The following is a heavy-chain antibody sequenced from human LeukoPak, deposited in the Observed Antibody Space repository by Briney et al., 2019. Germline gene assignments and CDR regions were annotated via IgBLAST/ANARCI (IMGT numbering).Heavy chain of an antibody. Sequence: GGSLRLSCAASGFTFSNAWMSWVRQAPGKGLEWVGRIKSKTDGGTTDYAAPVKGRFTISRDDSKNTLYLQMNSLKTEDTAVYYCTTDLSDHGDYQYYFDYWGQGTLVTVSP. D-gene: IGHD4-17*01. CDR1: GFTFSNAW. CDR2: IKSKTDGGTT. J-gene: IGHJ4*02. CDR3: TTDLSDHGDYQYYFDY. V-gene: IGHV3-15*01.